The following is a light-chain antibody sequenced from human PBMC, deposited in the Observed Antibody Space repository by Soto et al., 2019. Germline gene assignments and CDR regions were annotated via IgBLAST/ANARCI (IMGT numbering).Light chain of an antibody. CDR3: SSYTSDNRDYV. CDR2: EVS. V-gene: IGLV2-14*01. CDR1: SSDVGGYNY. J-gene: IGLJ1*01. Sequence: QSALTQPASVSGSPGQSITISCTGTSSDVGGYNYVSWYQQHPDKAPKLLIYEVSNRPSGVSRRFSGSKSGNTASLTISGLQAEDEAHYYCSSYTSDNRDYVFGTGTKLTVL.